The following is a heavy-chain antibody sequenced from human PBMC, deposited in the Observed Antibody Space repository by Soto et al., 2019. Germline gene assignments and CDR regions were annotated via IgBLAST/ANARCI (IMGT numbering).Heavy chain of an antibody. CDR3: ARGLYNKSGHDY. V-gene: IGHV3-74*01. Sequence: GGSLRLSCAASGVTFINYGGHWVRQAPGKGLVWVSRINGDGRTTNYADSVKGRFTISRDNAQNTLYLQMNSLRAEDTAVYYCARGLYNKSGHDYWGQGTLVTVSS. D-gene: IGHD1-20*01. CDR2: INGDGRTT. CDR1: GVTFINYG. J-gene: IGHJ4*02.